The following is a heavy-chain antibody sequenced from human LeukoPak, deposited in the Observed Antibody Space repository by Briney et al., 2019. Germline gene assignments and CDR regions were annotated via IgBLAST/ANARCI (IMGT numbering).Heavy chain of an antibody. V-gene: IGHV3-48*01. CDR2: ISSSSSTI. CDR3: ARDEYCSSTSCQGAFDI. CDR1: GFTFSSYS. D-gene: IGHD2-2*01. J-gene: IGHJ3*02. Sequence: GGSLRLSCAASGFTFSSYSMNWVRQAPGKGLEWVSYISSSSSTIYYADSVKGRFTISRDNAKNSLYLQMNSLRAEDTAVYYCARDEYCSSTSCQGAFDIWGQGTMVTVSS.